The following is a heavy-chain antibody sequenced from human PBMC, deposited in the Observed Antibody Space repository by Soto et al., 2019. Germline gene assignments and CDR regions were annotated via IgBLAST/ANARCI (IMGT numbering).Heavy chain of an antibody. J-gene: IGHJ6*02. CDR3: ARVYDSSGPYGMDV. D-gene: IGHD3-22*01. CDR2: TYPGDSYT. CDR1: GYSCTSYW. Sequence: EFVKMSCKGFGYSCTSYWIGWVRQIPGKGLERMGITYPGDSYTRYSPSFQGRLTISADKSTSTAYLQWSSLKAWDTAMYYCARVYDSSGPYGMDVSGQGTTVTVSS. V-gene: IGHV5-51*01.